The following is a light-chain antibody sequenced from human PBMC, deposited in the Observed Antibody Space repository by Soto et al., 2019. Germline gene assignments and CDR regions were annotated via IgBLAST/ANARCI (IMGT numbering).Light chain of an antibody. V-gene: IGKV1-8*01. CDR3: QQYYSYPYT. Sequence: AIRITQSPSSFSASTGDRVTITCRASQGISSYLAWYQQKPGKAPKLLIYAASTLQSGVPSRFSGSGSGTDFTLTISCLQSEDFATYYCQQYYSYPYTFGQGTK. J-gene: IGKJ2*01. CDR2: AAS. CDR1: QGISSY.